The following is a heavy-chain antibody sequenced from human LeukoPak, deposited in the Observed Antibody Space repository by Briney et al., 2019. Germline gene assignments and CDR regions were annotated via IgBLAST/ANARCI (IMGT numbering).Heavy chain of an antibody. D-gene: IGHD6-19*01. CDR2: ISYDGSNK. J-gene: IGHJ4*02. CDR1: GFTFSSYA. V-gene: IGHV3-30*04. Sequence: PGRSLRLSCAASGFTFSSYAMHWVRQAPGKGLEWVAVISYDGSNKYYADSVKGRFTISRDNSKHTLYLQMNSLRAEDTAVYYCARSSGWYLDFDYWGQGTLVTVSS. CDR3: ARSSGWYLDFDY.